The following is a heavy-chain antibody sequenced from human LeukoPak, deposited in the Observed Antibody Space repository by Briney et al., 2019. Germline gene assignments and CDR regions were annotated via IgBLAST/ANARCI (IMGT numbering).Heavy chain of an antibody. V-gene: IGHV3-15*01. CDR2: IKSKTDGGTT. Sequence: GGTLILSCADTGVTFSNVWLNWVRKTTGKRLEWVGHIKSKTDGGTTDYAAPVKGRFTISRDDSKNTLFLQMNSLKTEDTAVYYCTLPWGSGSYYDYWGQGTLVTVSS. CDR3: TLPWGSGSYYDY. J-gene: IGHJ4*02. CDR1: GVTFSNVW. D-gene: IGHD3-10*01.